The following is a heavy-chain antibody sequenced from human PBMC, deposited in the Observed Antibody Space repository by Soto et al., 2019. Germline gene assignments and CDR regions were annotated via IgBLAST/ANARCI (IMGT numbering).Heavy chain of an antibody. CDR1: GGPFSGYY. Sequence: QVQLQQWGAGLLKPSETLSLTCAVYGGPFSGYYWSWIRQPPGKGLEWIGEINDSGSTNHNPSLKSRVIISVDTSKNQFSLKLTSVTAADTAVYYCARGGRGYGMDVWDQGTTVTVSS. V-gene: IGHV4-34*01. D-gene: IGHD3-16*01. CDR3: ARGGRGYGMDV. CDR2: INDSGST. J-gene: IGHJ6*02.